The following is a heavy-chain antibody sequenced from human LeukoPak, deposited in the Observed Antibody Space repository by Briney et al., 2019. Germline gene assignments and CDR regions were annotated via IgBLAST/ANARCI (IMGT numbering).Heavy chain of an antibody. Sequence: PSETLSLTCTVSGGSISSYYWSWIRQPPGKGLEWIGYIYYSGSTNYNPSLKSRVTISVDTSKNQFSLKLSSVTAADTAVYYCARVELGSSSCLDYWGQGTLVTVSS. CDR3: ARVELGSSSCLDY. CDR1: GGSISSYY. J-gene: IGHJ4*02. V-gene: IGHV4-59*01. CDR2: IYYSGST. D-gene: IGHD6-13*01.